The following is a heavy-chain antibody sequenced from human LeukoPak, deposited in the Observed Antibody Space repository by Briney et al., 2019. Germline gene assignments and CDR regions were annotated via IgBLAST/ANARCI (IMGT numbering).Heavy chain of an antibody. CDR2: INVGNGNT. D-gene: IGHD1-26*01. J-gene: IGHJ4*02. Sequence: ASVKVSCTASGYTFSSYLMHWVRQAPGQRLEWMGWINVGNGNTEYSQKFQGRVTITRDTSASTAYMELSSLRSEDTAVYYCARLYSGSNYVDFWGQGTLVTVSS. V-gene: IGHV1-3*01. CDR1: GYTFSSYL. CDR3: ARLYSGSNYVDF.